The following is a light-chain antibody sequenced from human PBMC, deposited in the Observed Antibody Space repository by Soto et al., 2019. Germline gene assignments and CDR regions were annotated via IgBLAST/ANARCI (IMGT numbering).Light chain of an antibody. CDR1: SSDVGSYNR. CDR3: SFYTSSSTVV. CDR2: EVS. Sequence: QSVLTQPPSVSGSPGQSVTISCTGTSSDVGSYNRVSWYQQPPGTAPKLMIYEVSNRPSGVPDRFSGSKSGNTASLTISGLQAEDEDDYYCSFYTSSSTVVFGGGTKLTVL. J-gene: IGLJ2*01. V-gene: IGLV2-18*01.